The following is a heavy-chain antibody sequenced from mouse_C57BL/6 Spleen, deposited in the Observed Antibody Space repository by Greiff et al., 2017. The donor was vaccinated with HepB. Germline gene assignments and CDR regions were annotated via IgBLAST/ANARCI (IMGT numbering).Heavy chain of an antibody. CDR2: INPGSGGT. Sequence: QVQLKESGAELVRPGTSVKVSCKASGYAFTNYLIEWVKQRPGQGLEWIGVINPGSGGTNYNEKFKGKATLTADKSSSTAYMQLSSLTSEDSAVYFCAREGLPDGFAYWGQGTLVTVSA. D-gene: IGHD3-1*01. J-gene: IGHJ3*01. CDR3: AREGLPDGFAY. CDR1: GYAFTNYL. V-gene: IGHV1-54*01.